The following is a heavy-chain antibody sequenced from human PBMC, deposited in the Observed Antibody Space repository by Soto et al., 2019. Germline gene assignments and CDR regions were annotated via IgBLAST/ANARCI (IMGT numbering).Heavy chain of an antibody. Sequence: ASVKVSCKASGYTFSNFGINWVRQAPGQGLEWMGWITPYNGNANYAQKYQDRLTVTTDTSANTAYLELRSLGSDDTAVYFCARARMYSGAYHDYWGRGTLVTVSS. V-gene: IGHV1-18*04. CDR3: ARARMYSGAYHDY. CDR2: ITPYNGNA. CDR1: GYTFSNFG. J-gene: IGHJ4*02. D-gene: IGHD1-26*01.